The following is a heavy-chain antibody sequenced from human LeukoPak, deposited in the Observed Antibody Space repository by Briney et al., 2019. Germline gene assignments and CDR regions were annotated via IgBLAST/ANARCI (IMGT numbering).Heavy chain of an antibody. J-gene: IGHJ5*02. V-gene: IGHV4-34*01. Sequence: SETLSLTCAVYGGSFSGYYWSWIRQPPGKGLEWIGEINHSGSTNYNPSLRSRVTISVDASKSQFSLRLSSVTAADTAVYYCARLTYSNNWYFRRGLDNWFDPWGQGTLVTVSS. CDR3: ARLTYSNNWYFRRGLDNWFDP. CDR2: INHSGST. CDR1: GGSFSGYY. D-gene: IGHD6-13*01.